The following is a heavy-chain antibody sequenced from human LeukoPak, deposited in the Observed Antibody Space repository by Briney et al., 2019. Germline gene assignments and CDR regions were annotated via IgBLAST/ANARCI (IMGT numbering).Heavy chain of an antibody. CDR3: AGGRTDIVVVPATLRNYYFDY. CDR2: FDPEDGET. CDR1: GYTLTELS. J-gene: IGHJ4*02. V-gene: IGHV1-24*01. Sequence: ASVKVSCKVSGYTLTELSMHWVRQAPGKGLEWMGGFDPEDGETNYAQKFQGRVTTTADKATSTAYMELSSLRSEDTAVYYCAGGRTDIVVVPATLRNYYFDYWGQGTLVTVSS. D-gene: IGHD2-2*01.